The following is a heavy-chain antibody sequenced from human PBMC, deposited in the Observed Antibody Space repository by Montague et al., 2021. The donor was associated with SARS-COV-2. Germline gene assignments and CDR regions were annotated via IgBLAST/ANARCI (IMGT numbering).Heavy chain of an antibody. J-gene: IGHJ4*02. D-gene: IGHD2-15*01. V-gene: IGHV3-23*01. Sequence: SLRLSCAASGFTFSTYAMNWVRQTPVEVLECVSSIIGRGGSTYYXGSXHVRFTISRDNSKNILYLEMNSLRVDDTAVYYCAKGTLGQCSGAICYPFDHWGQGTLVAVSS. CDR3: AKGTLGQCSGAICYPFDH. CDR2: IIGRGGST. CDR1: GFTFSTYA.